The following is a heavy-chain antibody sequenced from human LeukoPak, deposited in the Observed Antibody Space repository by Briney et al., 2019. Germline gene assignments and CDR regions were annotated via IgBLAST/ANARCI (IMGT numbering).Heavy chain of an antibody. CDR3: SKETRSSSDY. J-gene: IGHJ4*02. D-gene: IGHD6-13*01. CDR1: GGSISSSGHY. Sequence: SETLSLTCTVSGGSISSSGHYWAWIRQPPGRGLEWIGSISYGGSTYYTPSLKSRVTISLDTSKNQFSLRLSSVTAADTAVYYCSKETRSSSDYWGQGTLVTVSS. CDR2: ISYGGST. V-gene: IGHV4-39*07.